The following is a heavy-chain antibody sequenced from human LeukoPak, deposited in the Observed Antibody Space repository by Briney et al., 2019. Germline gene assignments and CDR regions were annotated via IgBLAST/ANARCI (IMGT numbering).Heavy chain of an antibody. CDR2: IYYSGST. CDR3: ARGNGSGRNNYFDY. D-gene: IGHD3-10*01. CDR1: GGSISSGGYY. Sequence: SETLSLTCTVSGGSISSGGYYWSWIRQHPGKGLEWIGYIYYSGSTYYNPSLKSRVTISVDTSKNQFPLKLSSVTAADTAVYYCARGNGSGRNNYFDYWGQGTLVTVSS. V-gene: IGHV4-31*03. J-gene: IGHJ4*02.